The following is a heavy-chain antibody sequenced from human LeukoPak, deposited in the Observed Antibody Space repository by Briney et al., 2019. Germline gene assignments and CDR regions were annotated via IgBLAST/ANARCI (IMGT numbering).Heavy chain of an antibody. J-gene: IGHJ3*02. CDR2: IYPGDSDT. Sequence: GESLKISCKGSGYSFTSYWIGWVRQMPGKGLEWMGIIYPGDSDTRYSPSFQGQVTISADKSISTAYLQWSSLKASDTAMYYCARRGGDGYIRDAFDIWGQGTMVTVSS. D-gene: IGHD5-24*01. CDR3: ARRGGDGYIRDAFDI. CDR1: GYSFTSYW. V-gene: IGHV5-51*01.